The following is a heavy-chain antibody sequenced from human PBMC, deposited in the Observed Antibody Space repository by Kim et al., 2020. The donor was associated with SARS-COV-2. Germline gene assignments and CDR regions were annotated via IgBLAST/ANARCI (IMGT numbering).Heavy chain of an antibody. J-gene: IGHJ6*01. CDR2: ISPAFSTT. V-gene: IGHV1-69*13. CDR1: GGIFSTFA. Sequence: SVKVSCKASGGIFSTFAFSWVRQAPGQGLEWMGGISPAFSTTDYAPKFQGRVSIIADESTSTTYMELSSLRSEDTAIYFCASGDLSRGVIRVMFYYGMD. CDR3: ASGDLSRGVIRVMFYYGMD. D-gene: IGHD3-10*01.